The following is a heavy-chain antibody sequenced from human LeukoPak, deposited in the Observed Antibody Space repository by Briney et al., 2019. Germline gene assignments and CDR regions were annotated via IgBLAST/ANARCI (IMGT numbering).Heavy chain of an antibody. J-gene: IGHJ4*02. CDR3: ARDRPTGSYYSIDY. Sequence: PGGSLRLSCAASGFTFSNYGVHWVRQAPGKGLEWVAVISFDGNNKYYADSVKGRFTISRDNSKNTVYLQMNSLRVEDTAIYYCARDRPTGSYYSIDYWGQGTLATVSS. CDR1: GFTFSNYG. V-gene: IGHV3-33*08. D-gene: IGHD1-26*01. CDR2: ISFDGNNK.